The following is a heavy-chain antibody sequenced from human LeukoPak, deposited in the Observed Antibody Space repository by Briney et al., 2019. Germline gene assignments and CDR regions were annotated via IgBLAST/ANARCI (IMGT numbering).Heavy chain of an antibody. Sequence: GGSLRLSCAASGFTFSSYSMNWVRQAPGKGLEWVANIKQDGSEKYYVDSVKGRFTISRDNAKNSLYLQMNSLRAEDTAVYYCARVVRLERRLGSLDYWGQGTLVTVSS. J-gene: IGHJ4*02. CDR1: GFTFSSYS. D-gene: IGHD1-1*01. CDR3: ARVVRLERRLGSLDY. V-gene: IGHV3-7*03. CDR2: IKQDGSEK.